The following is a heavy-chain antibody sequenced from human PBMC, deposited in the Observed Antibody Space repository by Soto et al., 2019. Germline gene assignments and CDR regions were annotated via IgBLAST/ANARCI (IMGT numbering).Heavy chain of an antibody. CDR3: AKLGYSSGWYLRGAFDI. J-gene: IGHJ3*02. Sequence: QVQLVESGGGVVQPGRSLRLSCAASGFTFSSYGMHWVRQAPGKGLEWVAVISYDGSNKYYADSVKGRFTISSDNSKNTLDLQMNSLRAEDTAVYYCAKLGYSSGWYLRGAFDIWGQGTMVTVSS. V-gene: IGHV3-30*18. CDR1: GFTFSSYG. D-gene: IGHD6-19*01. CDR2: ISYDGSNK.